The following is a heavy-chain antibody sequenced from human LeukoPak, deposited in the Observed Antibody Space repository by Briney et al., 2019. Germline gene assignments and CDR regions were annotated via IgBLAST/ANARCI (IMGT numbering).Heavy chain of an antibody. CDR3: ARPGGSGSYFGD. CDR2: IIPIFGTA. CDR1: GGTFSSYA. Sequence: SVKVSCKASGGTFSSYAISWVRQAPGQGLEWMGGIIPIFGTANYAQRFQGRVTITADESTSTAYMELSSLRSEDTAVYYCARPGGSGSYFGDWGQGTLVTVSS. J-gene: IGHJ4*02. V-gene: IGHV1-69*13. D-gene: IGHD3-10*01.